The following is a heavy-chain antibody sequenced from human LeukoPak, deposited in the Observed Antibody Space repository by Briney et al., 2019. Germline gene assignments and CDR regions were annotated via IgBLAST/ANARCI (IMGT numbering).Heavy chain of an antibody. Sequence: SQTLSLTCAVSGGSISSGGYSWSWIRQPPGKGQEWIGYIYHSGSTYYNPSLKSRVTISVDRSKNQFSLKLSSVTAADTAVYYCARGRLLPNYWGQGTLVTVSS. D-gene: IGHD2-15*01. CDR3: ARGRLLPNY. CDR2: IYHSGST. V-gene: IGHV4-30-2*01. J-gene: IGHJ4*02. CDR1: GGSISSGGYS.